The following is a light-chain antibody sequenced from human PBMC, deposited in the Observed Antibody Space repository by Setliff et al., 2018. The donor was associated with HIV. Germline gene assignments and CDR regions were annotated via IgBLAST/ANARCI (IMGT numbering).Light chain of an antibody. CDR1: SSDVGTYNF. V-gene: IGLV2-23*01. Sequence: SVLTQPASVSGSPGQSITISCTGTSSDVGTYNFVSWYQQFPGKAPKLMIYEGSKRPSGVSNRFSASNSGNTASLTISGLQAEDEADYYCYSHAGSNTYVFGVGTKVTVL. CDR3: YSHAGSNTYV. J-gene: IGLJ1*01. CDR2: EGS.